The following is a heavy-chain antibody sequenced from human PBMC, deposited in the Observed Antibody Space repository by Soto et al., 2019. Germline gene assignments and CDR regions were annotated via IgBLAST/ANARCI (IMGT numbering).Heavy chain of an antibody. CDR3: AKDHADIRFLDY. J-gene: IGHJ4*02. V-gene: IGHV3-64*04. CDR2: ISSNGGIT. D-gene: IGHD3-3*01. Sequence: PGGSLRLSCSASGFTFSTYAMHWVRQAPGKGLEYVSGISSNGGITYHADSVKGRFSISRDNSKNTLYLQMNSLRAEDTAVYYCAKDHADIRFLDYWGQGTLVTVPQ. CDR1: GFTFSTYA.